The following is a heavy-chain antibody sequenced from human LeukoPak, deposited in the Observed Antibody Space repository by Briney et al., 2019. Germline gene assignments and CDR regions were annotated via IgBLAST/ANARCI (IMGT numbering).Heavy chain of an antibody. D-gene: IGHD3-10*01. Sequence: SETLSLTCAVSGGSISSSNWWSWIRQPPGKGLEWIGEIYHSGSTNYNPSLKSRVTISVDKSKNQFSLKLSSVTAADTAVYYCARAGDYYGSGSISDAFDIWGQGTMVTVSS. CDR1: GGSISSSNW. V-gene: IGHV4-4*02. CDR3: ARAGDYYGSGSISDAFDI. CDR2: IYHSGST. J-gene: IGHJ3*02.